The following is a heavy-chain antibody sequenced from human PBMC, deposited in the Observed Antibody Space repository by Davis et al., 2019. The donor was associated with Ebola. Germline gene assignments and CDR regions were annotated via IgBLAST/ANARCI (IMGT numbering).Heavy chain of an antibody. Sequence: GESLKISCAASGFTFTSYAMDWVRQAPGKGLEWVSYISSRGTNIYYADSVKGRFTISRDNAKNSLYLQMNSLRDEDTAVYYCARFSGYYPYYFDYWGQGTLVTVSS. D-gene: IGHD3-22*01. CDR2: ISSRGTNI. V-gene: IGHV3-48*02. CDR1: GFTFTSYA. CDR3: ARFSGYYPYYFDY. J-gene: IGHJ4*02.